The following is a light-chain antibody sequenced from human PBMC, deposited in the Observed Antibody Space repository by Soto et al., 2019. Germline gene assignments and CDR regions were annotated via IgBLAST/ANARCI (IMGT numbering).Light chain of an antibody. CDR3: AAWDDTLRARV. V-gene: IGLV1-44*01. J-gene: IGLJ2*01. CDR2: SND. Sequence: IGRNDVTWYQQVPGTAPQCLIYSNDQRPSGVPDRISGSRSGTSASLAISGLQSGDEAEYYCAAWDDTLRARVFGAGTKVTVL. CDR1: IGRND.